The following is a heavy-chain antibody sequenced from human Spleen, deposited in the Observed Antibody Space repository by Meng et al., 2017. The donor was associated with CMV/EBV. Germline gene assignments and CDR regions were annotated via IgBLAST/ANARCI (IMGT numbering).Heavy chain of an antibody. CDR1: GGSFSSSTYN. CDR3: ARDSGSHPPEFYFDY. Sequence: SDTLSLTCTVPGGSFSSSTYNWGWIRPPPGKGLEWIGTIYYSGTTFYNPSLKSRVTISVDTSKNQCSLKLNSVTAADTAVYYCARDSGSHPPEFYFDYWGQGTLVTVSS. J-gene: IGHJ4*02. CDR2: IYYSGTT. D-gene: IGHD1-26*01. V-gene: IGHV4-39*07.